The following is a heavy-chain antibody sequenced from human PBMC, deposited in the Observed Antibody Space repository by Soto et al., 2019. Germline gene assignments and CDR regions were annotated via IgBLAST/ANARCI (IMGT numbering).Heavy chain of an antibody. D-gene: IGHD6-13*01. CDR1: GYTFSNFW. V-gene: IGHV5-51*01. CDR3: ARSPRSSPYFDY. Sequence: GEALKISCQCSGYTFSNFWIAWERQLPGKGLEWMGIIYPGDYETRYSPSFHGKVTISADRSIGTAYLQWSSLEASDSAFYFCARSPRSSPYFDYWGQGXLVTVYS. CDR2: IYPGDYET. J-gene: IGHJ4*02.